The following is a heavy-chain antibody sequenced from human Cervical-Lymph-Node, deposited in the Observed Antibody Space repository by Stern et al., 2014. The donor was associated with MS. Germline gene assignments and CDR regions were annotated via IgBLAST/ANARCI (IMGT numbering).Heavy chain of an antibody. CDR3: ASAGDGSSQHNWFDA. CDR2: INHIGST. J-gene: IGHJ5*02. D-gene: IGHD6-13*01. V-gene: IGHV4-34*01. CDR1: GGSFSGNY. Sequence: QVQLQQWGAGPLKPSETLSLTCAVRGGSFSGNYWSWIRQPQGKGLEWIGEINHIGSTKYNPSHKSRFTLLRDTSRNEFSLRLRSVTAADTAVYYCASAGDGSSQHNWFDAWGQGALVTVSS.